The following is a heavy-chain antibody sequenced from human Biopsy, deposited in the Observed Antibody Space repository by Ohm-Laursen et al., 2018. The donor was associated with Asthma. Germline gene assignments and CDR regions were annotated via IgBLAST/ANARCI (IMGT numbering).Heavy chain of an antibody. CDR3: ARKAGSCISRTCYSLDF. D-gene: IGHD2-2*01. J-gene: IGHJ4*02. CDR2: INSVFGTT. V-gene: IGHV1-69*13. CDR1: GGTSNTYV. Sequence: SVKVSCKSLGGTSNTYVIGWVRQAPGQGLEWMGGINSVFGTTTYPQKFQDRVTITADDSTSTVYMELGSLRSEDTAVYYCARKAGSCISRTCYSLDFWGQGTLVTVSS.